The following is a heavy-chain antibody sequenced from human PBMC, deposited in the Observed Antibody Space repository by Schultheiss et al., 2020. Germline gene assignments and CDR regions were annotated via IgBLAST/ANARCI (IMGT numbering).Heavy chain of an antibody. CDR3: ARLKGIASYYYYYGMDV. Sequence: GGSLRLSCAASGFTFSSYAMSWVRQAPGKGLEWVSAISGSGGSTYYADSVKGRFTISRDNSKNTLYLQMNSLRAEDTAVYYCARLKGIASYYYYYGMDVWGQGTTVTVSS. J-gene: IGHJ6*02. V-gene: IGHV3-23*01. CDR2: ISGSGGST. D-gene: IGHD3-3*02. CDR1: GFTFSSYA.